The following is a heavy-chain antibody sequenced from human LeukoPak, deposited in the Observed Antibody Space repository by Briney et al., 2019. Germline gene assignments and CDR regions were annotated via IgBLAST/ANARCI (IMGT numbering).Heavy chain of an antibody. V-gene: IGHV3-30-3*01. CDR2: ISYDGSNK. D-gene: IGHD6-13*01. J-gene: IGHJ6*03. CDR3: ARVAAAGTYYYYYYMDV. CDR1: GFTLSSYA. Sequence: GGSLRLSCAASGFTLSSYAMHWVRQAPGKGLEWVAVISYDGSNKYYADSVKGRFTISRDNSKNTLYLQMNSLRAEDTAVYYCARVAAAGTYYYYYYMDVWGKGTTVTVSS.